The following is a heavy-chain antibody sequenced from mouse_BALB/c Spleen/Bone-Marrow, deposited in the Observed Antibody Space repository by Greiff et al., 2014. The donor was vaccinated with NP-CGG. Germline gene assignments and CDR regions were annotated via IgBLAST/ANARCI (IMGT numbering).Heavy chain of an antibody. V-gene: IGHV14-3*02. D-gene: IGHD1-1*01. J-gene: IGHJ3*01. CDR3: AIYYYGSSGFAY. CDR1: GFNTKDTY. CDR2: IDPANGNT. Sequence: EVQLVESGAELVKPGASVKLSCTASGFNTKDTYMHWVKQRPEQGLEWIGRIDPANGNTKYDPKFQGKATITADTSSNTAYLQLSSLTSEDTAVYYCAIYYYGSSGFAYWGQGTLVTVSA.